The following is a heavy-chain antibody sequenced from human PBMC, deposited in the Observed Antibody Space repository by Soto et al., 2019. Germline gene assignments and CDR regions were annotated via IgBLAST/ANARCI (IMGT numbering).Heavy chain of an antibody. CDR2: IIPIFGTA. J-gene: IGHJ6*02. D-gene: IGHD2-2*02. CDR3: ARGLGCSSTSCYNPTDVYYYGMDV. CDR1: GGTFSSYA. V-gene: IGHV1-69*13. Sequence: SVKVSCKASGGTFSSYAISWVRQAPGQGLEWMGGIIPIFGTANYAQKFQGRVTITADESTSTAYMELSSLRSEDTAVYYCARGLGCSSTSCYNPTDVYYYGMDVWGQGTTVTVSS.